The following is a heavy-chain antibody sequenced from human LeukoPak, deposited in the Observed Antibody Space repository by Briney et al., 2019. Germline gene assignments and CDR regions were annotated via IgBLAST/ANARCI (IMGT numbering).Heavy chain of an antibody. CDR2: VMSGRGST. Sequence: GGSLRLSCAVSGVSVSDYSISWIRQSPGKGPEWISYVMSGRGSTNYTDSVKGRFTISRDTAKHSVALQLDGLRAEDTAVYFCTRERRGSYYAFESWGQGTLVTVSS. J-gene: IGHJ4*02. CDR3: TRERRGSYYAFES. D-gene: IGHD3-16*01. V-gene: IGHV3-11*05. CDR1: GVSVSDYS.